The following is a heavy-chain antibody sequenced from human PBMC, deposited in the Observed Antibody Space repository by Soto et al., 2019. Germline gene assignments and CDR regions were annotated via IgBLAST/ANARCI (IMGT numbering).Heavy chain of an antibody. CDR3: TTDPVTMIVVVPSSG. CDR1: GFTFSNAW. Sequence: VGSLRLSCAASGFTFSNAWMNWVRQAPGKGLEWVGRIKSKTDGGTTDYAAPVKGRFTISRDDSKNTLYLQMNSLKTEDTALYYCTTDPVTMIVVVPSSGWGQGTLVTVS. D-gene: IGHD3-22*01. CDR2: IKSKTDGGTT. J-gene: IGHJ1*01. V-gene: IGHV3-15*07.